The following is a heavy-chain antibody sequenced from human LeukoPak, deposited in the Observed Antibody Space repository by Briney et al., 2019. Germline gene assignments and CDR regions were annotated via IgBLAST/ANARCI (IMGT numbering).Heavy chain of an antibody. V-gene: IGHV4-34*01. CDR1: GGSFSGYY. J-gene: IGHJ5*02. D-gene: IGHD2-2*01. CDR3: ARGSVVPADNWFDP. Sequence: PSETLSLTCAVYGGSFSGYYWSWIRQPPGKRLEWIWEITLIVSTNYSPSLKSRVTISVDTSKNQCSLKLSSVTAADTAVYYCARGSVVPADNWFDPWGQGTLVTVSS. CDR2: ITLIVST.